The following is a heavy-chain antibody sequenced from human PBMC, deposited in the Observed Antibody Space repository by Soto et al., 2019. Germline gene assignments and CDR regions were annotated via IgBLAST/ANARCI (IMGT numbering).Heavy chain of an antibody. D-gene: IGHD1-7*01. CDR2: ISSSSSYI. V-gene: IGHV3-21*01. CDR1: GFTFSSYS. Sequence: GGSLRLSCAASGFTFSSYSMNWVRQAPGKGLEWVSSISSSSSYIYYADSVKGRFTIARDNAKNSLYLQMNSLRAEDTAVYYCARDLELCATTGVDAFDIWGQGTMVTVSS. CDR3: ARDLELCATTGVDAFDI. J-gene: IGHJ3*02.